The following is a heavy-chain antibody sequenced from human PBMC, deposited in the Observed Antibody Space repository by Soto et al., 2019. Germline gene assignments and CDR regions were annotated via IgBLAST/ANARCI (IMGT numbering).Heavy chain of an antibody. V-gene: IGHV1-18*01. J-gene: IGHJ4*02. Sequence: QVQLVQSGVEVKKPGASVKVSCKASGYTFTSYGISWVRQAPGQGLEWMGWISGYNGNTKYAQKLQGRGTKTTGTSTSTAYMELRSLRSDDTAVYYCARDLGGQIVDYWGQGTLVTVSS. CDR3: ARDLGGQIVDY. CDR1: GYTFTSYG. CDR2: ISGYNGNT. D-gene: IGHD1-26*01.